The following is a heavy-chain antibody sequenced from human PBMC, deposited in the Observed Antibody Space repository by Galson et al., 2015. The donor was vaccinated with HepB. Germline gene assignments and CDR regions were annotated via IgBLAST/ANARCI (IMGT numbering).Heavy chain of an antibody. CDR2: SSSGGAT. V-gene: IGHV3-23*01. D-gene: IGHD3-3*01. Sequence: SLRLSCAASGFTSSNYAMTWVRQAPGKGLEWVSGSSSGGATYYAGSVKGRFTISRDNSKNTLYLQMNSLRVEDTAIYYCAKDLRFLESWGQGTLVTVSS. CDR3: AKDLRFLES. J-gene: IGHJ5*02. CDR1: GFTSSNYA.